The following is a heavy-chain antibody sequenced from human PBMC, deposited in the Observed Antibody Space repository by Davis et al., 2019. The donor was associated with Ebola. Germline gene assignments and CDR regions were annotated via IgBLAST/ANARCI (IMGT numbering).Heavy chain of an antibody. J-gene: IGHJ4*02. CDR3: ARSDSDYSNYVDYFDY. CDR2: ISPYNANT. V-gene: IGHV1-18*01. CDR1: GYTFTSYG. D-gene: IGHD4-11*01. Sequence: AASVKVSCKSSGYTFTSYGISWVRQAPGQGLEWMGWISPYNANTNYAQKFQGRVTMTTDTSTSTAYMELRSLRSDDTAVYYCARSDSDYSNYVDYFDYWGQGTLVTVSS.